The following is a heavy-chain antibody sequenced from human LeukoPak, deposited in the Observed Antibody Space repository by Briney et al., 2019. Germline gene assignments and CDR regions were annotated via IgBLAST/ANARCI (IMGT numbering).Heavy chain of an antibody. CDR1: GFTFSSYA. CDR2: ISGSGGST. Sequence: GGSLRLSCAASGFTFSSYAMSWVRQAPGKGLEWVSVISGSGGSTYYADSVKGRFTISRDNSKNTLYLQMNSLRAEDTAVYYCAKRPGFPYYYYGMDVWGQGTTVTVSS. J-gene: IGHJ6*02. V-gene: IGHV3-23*01. CDR3: AKRPGFPYYYYGMDV. D-gene: IGHD1-14*01.